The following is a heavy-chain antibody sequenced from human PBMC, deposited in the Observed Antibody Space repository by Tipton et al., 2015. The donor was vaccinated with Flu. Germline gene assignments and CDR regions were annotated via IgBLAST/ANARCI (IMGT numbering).Heavy chain of an antibody. CDR3: ARDRGARVY. V-gene: IGHV3-48*03. CDR2: ISSSGSTM. Sequence: SLRLSCAASGFTFSNYEMNWVRQAPGKGLEWVSYISSSGSTMYYADSLKGRFTISRDNAKNSLYLQMNSLRAEDTAVYYCARDRGARVYWGQGTLVTVSS. D-gene: IGHD3-10*01. CDR1: GFTFSNYE. J-gene: IGHJ4*02.